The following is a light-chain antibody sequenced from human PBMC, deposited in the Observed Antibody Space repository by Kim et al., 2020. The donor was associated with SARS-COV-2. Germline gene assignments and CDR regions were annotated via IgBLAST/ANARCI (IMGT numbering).Light chain of an antibody. J-gene: IGKJ1*01. CDR2: GAS. CDR1: QTVSSN. V-gene: IGKV3-15*01. CDR3: QQYNNRPRT. Sequence: VSPGDRATLSCRASQTVSSNLAWYQQKGGQAPRLLIFGASTRASGIPARLSGSGSGTEFTLTISSLQSEDFAVYYCQQYNNRPRTFGQGTKVDIK.